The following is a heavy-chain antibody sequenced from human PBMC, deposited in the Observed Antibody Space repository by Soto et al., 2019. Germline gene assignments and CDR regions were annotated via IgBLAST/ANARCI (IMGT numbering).Heavy chain of an antibody. CDR1: GGTFSSYA. V-gene: IGHV1-69*06. Sequence: ASVKVSCKASGGTFSSYAISWVRQAPGQGLEWMGGIIPIFGTANYAQKFQGRVTITADKSTSTAYMELSSLRSEDTAVYYCASVDDYGDYRWSDPWGQGTLVTVSS. CDR2: IIPIFGTA. CDR3: ASVDDYGDYRWSDP. J-gene: IGHJ5*02. D-gene: IGHD4-17*01.